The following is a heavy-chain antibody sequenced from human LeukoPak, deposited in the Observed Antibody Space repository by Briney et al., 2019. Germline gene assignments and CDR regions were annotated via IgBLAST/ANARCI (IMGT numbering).Heavy chain of an antibody. D-gene: IGHD3-10*01. CDR3: ARENYYGSGSYYYYYYGMDV. CDR2: IYTSGST. V-gene: IGHV4-4*07. CDR1: GGSISSYY. J-gene: IGHJ6*02. Sequence: SETLSLTCTVSGGSISSYYWGWILQPAGKGLEWIGRIYTSGSTNYNPSLKSRVTMSVDTSKNQFSLKLSSVTAADTAVYYCARENYYGSGSYYYYYYGMDVWGQGTTVTVSS.